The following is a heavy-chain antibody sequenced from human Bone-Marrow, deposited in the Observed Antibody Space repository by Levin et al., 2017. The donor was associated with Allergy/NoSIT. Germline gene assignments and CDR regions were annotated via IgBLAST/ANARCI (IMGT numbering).Heavy chain of an antibody. V-gene: IGHV3-9*01. Sequence: PGGSLRLSCAASGFRFDDYAMHWVRQPPGKGLEWVSGISWDSRAIEYVDSVKGRFIISRDNTKNSLYLQMNSLRPEDTAYYFCAKDLSPSVATAYFQQWGQGTLISVSS. J-gene: IGHJ1*01. CDR3: AKDLSPSVATAYFQQ. CDR1: GFRFDDYA. CDR2: ISWDSRAI. D-gene: IGHD2-21*02.